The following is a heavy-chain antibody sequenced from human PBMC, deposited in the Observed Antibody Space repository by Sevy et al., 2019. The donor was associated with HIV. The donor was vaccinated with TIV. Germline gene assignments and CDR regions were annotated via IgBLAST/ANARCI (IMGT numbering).Heavy chain of an antibody. CDR1: GFTFSNAW. CDR3: TTDVSSGYYYGYYYFGMDV. J-gene: IGHJ6*02. D-gene: IGHD3-22*01. Sequence: GGSLRLSCAASGFTFSNAWMSWVRQAPGKGLEWVGRIKSKTDGGTTDSAAPVKGRFTISRDDSKNTLYLQMNSLKTEDTAVYYCTTDVSSGYYYGYYYFGMDVWGQGTTVTVSS. CDR2: IKSKTDGGTT. V-gene: IGHV3-15*01.